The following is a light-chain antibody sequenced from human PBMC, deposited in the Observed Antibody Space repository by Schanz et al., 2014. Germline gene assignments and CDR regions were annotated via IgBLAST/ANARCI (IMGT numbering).Light chain of an antibody. CDR1: QGVTSNY. CDR3: QQYGSSRT. J-gene: IGKJ1*01. V-gene: IGKV3-20*01. Sequence: EVVLTQSPGSLSLSPGERGTLSCRASQGVTSNYLAWYQQRPGQAPRLLIYAASIRAIGIPDRFSGSGSGTDFTLTITRLEPEHFAVSYCQQYGSSRTFGQGTKVEIK. CDR2: AAS.